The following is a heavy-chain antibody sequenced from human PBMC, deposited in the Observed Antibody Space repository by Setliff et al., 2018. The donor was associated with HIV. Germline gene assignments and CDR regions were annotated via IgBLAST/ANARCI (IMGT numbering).Heavy chain of an antibody. D-gene: IGHD3-3*01. CDR2: MNPNSGNS. V-gene: IGHV1-8*03. J-gene: IGHJ4*02. Sequence: ASVKVSCKVSGGSFSSFAKSWVRQATGQGLEWMGWMNPNSGNSGYEQKFQGRVTINRNTSISTAYLELSSLRSEDTAVYYCARGRRIDDFWSGYFSRYYFEYWGQGTLVTVSS. CDR3: ARGRRIDDFWSGYFSRYYFEY. CDR1: GGSFSSFA.